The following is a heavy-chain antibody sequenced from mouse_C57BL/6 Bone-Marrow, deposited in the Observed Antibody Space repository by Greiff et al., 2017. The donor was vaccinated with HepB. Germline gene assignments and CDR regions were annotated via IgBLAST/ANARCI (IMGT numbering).Heavy chain of an antibody. J-gene: IGHJ4*01. CDR3: ANLPYAMDY. CDR1: GYTFTSYG. Sequence: QVQLKQSGAELARPGASVKLSCKASGYTFTSYGISWVKQRTGQGLEWIGEIYPRSGNTYYNEKFKGKATLTADKSSSTAYMELRSLTSEDSAVYFCANLPYAMDYWGQGTSVTVSS. CDR2: IYPRSGNT. V-gene: IGHV1-81*01.